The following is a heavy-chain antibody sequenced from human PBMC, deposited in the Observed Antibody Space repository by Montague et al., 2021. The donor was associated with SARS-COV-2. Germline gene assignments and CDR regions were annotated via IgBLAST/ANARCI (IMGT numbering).Heavy chain of an antibody. CDR1: GFTFSSYA. CDR2: ISYDGSNK. J-gene: IGHJ6*02. CDR3: ARTLLDYYGMDV. D-gene: IGHD2/OR15-2a*01. Sequence: SLRLSCAASGFTFSSYAMHWVRQAPGKGLEWVAVISYDGSNKYYADSVKGRCTISRDNSKNTLYLQMNSLRAEDTAVYYCARTLLDYYGMDVWGQGTTVTVSS. V-gene: IGHV3-30-3*01.